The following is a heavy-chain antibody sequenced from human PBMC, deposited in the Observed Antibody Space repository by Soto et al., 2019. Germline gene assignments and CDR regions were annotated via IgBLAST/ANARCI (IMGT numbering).Heavy chain of an antibody. Sequence: SVKVSCKASGGTFSSYAISWVRQAPGQGLEWMGGIIPIFGTANYAQKFQGRVTITADESTSTAYMELSSLRSEDTAVYYCARDRRPYDILTGYAFDIWGQGTMVTVSS. CDR3: ARDRRPYDILTGYAFDI. D-gene: IGHD3-9*01. CDR1: GGTFSSYA. CDR2: IIPIFGTA. V-gene: IGHV1-69*13. J-gene: IGHJ3*02.